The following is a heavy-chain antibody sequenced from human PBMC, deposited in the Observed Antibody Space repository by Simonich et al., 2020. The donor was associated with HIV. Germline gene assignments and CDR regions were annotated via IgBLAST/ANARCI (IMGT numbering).Heavy chain of an antibody. CDR1: GGSFSGYY. Sequence: QVQLQQWGAGLLKPSETLSLTCAVYGGSFSGYYWSWIRQPPGKGLEWIGELKHSGSTNYNPSLKSRVTISVDTSKNQFSLKLSSVTAADTAVYYCARGFYQRLYYFDYWGQGTLVTVSS. D-gene: IGHD2-2*01. J-gene: IGHJ4*02. CDR2: LKHSGST. CDR3: ARGFYQRLYYFDY. V-gene: IGHV4-34*01.